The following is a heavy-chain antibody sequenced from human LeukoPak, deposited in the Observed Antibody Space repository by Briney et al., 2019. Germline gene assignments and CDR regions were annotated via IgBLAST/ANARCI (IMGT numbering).Heavy chain of an antibody. CDR1: GGSISSGDYY. D-gene: IGHD3-10*01. CDR2: IYYSGST. V-gene: IGHV4-30-4*01. Sequence: PSETLSLTCTVSGGSISSGDYYWSWIRQPPGKGLEWIGYIYYSGSTYYNPSLKSRVTISVDTSKNQFSLKLSSVTAADTAVYYCARDEVTGEIDYWGQGTLVTVSS. CDR3: ARDEVTGEIDY. J-gene: IGHJ4*02.